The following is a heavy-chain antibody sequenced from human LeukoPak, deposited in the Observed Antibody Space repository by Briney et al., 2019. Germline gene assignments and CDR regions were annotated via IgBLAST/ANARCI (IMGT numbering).Heavy chain of an antibody. Sequence: ASVKVSCKASGYTFTGYYMDWVRQAPGQGLEWMGRINPNSGGTNYAQKFQGRVTMTRDTSISTAYMELSRLRSDDTAVYYCARRMGPSSYYYYGMDVWGQGTTVTVSS. CDR1: GYTFTGYY. J-gene: IGHJ6*02. CDR3: ARRMGPSSYYYYGMDV. CDR2: INPNSGGT. D-gene: IGHD2-15*01. V-gene: IGHV1-2*06.